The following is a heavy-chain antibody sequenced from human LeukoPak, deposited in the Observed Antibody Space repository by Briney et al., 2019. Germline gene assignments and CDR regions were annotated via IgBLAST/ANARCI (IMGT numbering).Heavy chain of an antibody. Sequence: GGSLRLSCAASGFTFDAYTMHWVRQAPGKGLEWVSLINWDGGSTYYADSVKGRFTMSRDNSKNSLYLQMNSLRIEDTALYYCARDVGCSSTTCYPDYWGQGTLVTVSS. CDR1: GFTFDAYT. D-gene: IGHD2-2*01. V-gene: IGHV3-43*01. CDR2: INWDGGST. J-gene: IGHJ4*02. CDR3: ARDVGCSSTTCYPDY.